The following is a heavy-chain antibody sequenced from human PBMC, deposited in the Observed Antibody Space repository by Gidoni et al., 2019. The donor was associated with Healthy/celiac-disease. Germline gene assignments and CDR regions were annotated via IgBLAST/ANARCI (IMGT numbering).Heavy chain of an antibody. J-gene: IGHJ4*02. CDR1: GFTFSRYA. Sequence: EVQLLESGGGLVQPGGSLRLPCAASGFTFSRYAMSWVRQAPGKGLEWVSGMSGSGGSTYYADSVKGRFTISRDNSKNTLYLQMNSLRAEDTAVYYCAKDPIYDSSGYFDYWGQGTLVTVSS. D-gene: IGHD3-22*01. CDR3: AKDPIYDSSGYFDY. V-gene: IGHV3-23*01. CDR2: MSGSGGST.